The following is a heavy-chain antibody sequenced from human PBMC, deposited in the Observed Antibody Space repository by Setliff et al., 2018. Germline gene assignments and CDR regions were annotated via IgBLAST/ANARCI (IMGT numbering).Heavy chain of an antibody. D-gene: IGHD3-3*01. CDR1: GFTFSRYW. Sequence: LRLSCAASGFTFSRYWMSWVRQAPGKGLEWIGLIKNKGYGETTEFAASVKGRFTISRDDSKSIAYLHMSSLKTEDTAVYYCTRDRGPYDFWGAYFVYWGQGSLVTVSS. J-gene: IGHJ4*02. CDR2: IKNKGYGETT. V-gene: IGHV3-49*04. CDR3: TRDRGPYDFWGAYFVY.